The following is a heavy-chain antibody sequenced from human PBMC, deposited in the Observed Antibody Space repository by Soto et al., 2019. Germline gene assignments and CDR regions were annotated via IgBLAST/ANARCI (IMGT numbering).Heavy chain of an antibody. Sequence: GGSLRLSCAASGFTFSSYSMNWVRQAPGKGLEWVSSISSSSSYIYYADSVRGRFTISRDNAKNSLYLQMNSLRAEDTAVYYCARDHVAVAIGYYYYGMDVWGQGATVTVSS. J-gene: IGHJ6*02. CDR2: ISSSSSYI. CDR1: GFTFSSYS. V-gene: IGHV3-21*01. CDR3: ARDHVAVAIGYYYYGMDV. D-gene: IGHD6-19*01.